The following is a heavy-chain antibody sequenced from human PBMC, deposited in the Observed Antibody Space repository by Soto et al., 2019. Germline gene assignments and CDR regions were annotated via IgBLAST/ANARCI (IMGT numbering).Heavy chain of an antibody. V-gene: IGHV4-59*12. CDR1: GDSISSYY. Sequence: ETLSLTCTVSGDSISSYYWSWIRQPPGKGLEWIGYVHYSGSTSYNPSLKSRVTISRDTSKNQFSLKLNSVTAADTAVYYCARDGQRPDTVIRVPDLEVWGQGTTVTVSS. CDR2: VHYSGST. CDR3: ARDGQRPDTVIRVPDLEV. J-gene: IGHJ6*02. D-gene: IGHD2-2*01.